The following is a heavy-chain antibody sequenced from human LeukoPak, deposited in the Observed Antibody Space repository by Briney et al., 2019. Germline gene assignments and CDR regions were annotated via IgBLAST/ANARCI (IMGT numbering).Heavy chain of an antibody. J-gene: IGHJ4*02. CDR1: GGSISSSSYY. D-gene: IGHD6-19*01. Sequence: SETLSLTCTVSGGSISSSSYYWGWIRHPPGKGLEGFGSIYYSGRTYYNPSLKSRVTISVDTSKNQFSLKMSSVTAADTAVYYCARLSRNPGYSSGWPYFDYWGQGTLVTVSS. CDR2: IYYSGRT. V-gene: IGHV4-39*01. CDR3: ARLSRNPGYSSGWPYFDY.